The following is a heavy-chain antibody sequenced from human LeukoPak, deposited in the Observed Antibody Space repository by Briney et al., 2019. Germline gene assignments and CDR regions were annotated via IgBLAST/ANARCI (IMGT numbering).Heavy chain of an antibody. CDR3: ARHSGWYEIDY. Sequence: VSLKISCKGSGYSFTSYWIGWVRQMPGKGLEWMGIIYPGDSDTKYSPSFQGQVTISADKSIAYLQWSSLKASDTAMYYCARHSGWYEIDYWGQGTLVTVSS. J-gene: IGHJ4*02. V-gene: IGHV5-51*01. CDR2: IYPGDSDT. CDR1: GYSFTSYW. D-gene: IGHD6-19*01.